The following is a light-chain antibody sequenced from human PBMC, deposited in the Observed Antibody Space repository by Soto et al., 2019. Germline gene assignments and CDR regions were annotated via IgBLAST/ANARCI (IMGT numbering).Light chain of an antibody. CDR1: QSVRSK. CDR3: QPYNNWPLT. CDR2: ATS. Sequence: EIALTQSPASLSVYPGERATHSCRASQSVRSKVAWYQQKPGQAPSLVIYATSARAAGVPTRFSGSRSGAEFTLSIYSLQSEDFAVYYCQPYNNWPLTFGGGTKVDIK. J-gene: IGKJ4*01. V-gene: IGKV3-15*01.